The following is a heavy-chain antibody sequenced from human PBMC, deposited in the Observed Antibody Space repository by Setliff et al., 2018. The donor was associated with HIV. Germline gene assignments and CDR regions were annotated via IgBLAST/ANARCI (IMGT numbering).Heavy chain of an antibody. Sequence: GGSLRLSCAGYGFTFGDFWMSWVRQAPGKGLEWVANIKQDGTEKIYAQSVKGRFIISRDNAKNTLYLHMHTLRAEDTAVYYCARAPPTTVVNFFDSWGQGTLVTVSS. V-gene: IGHV3-7*04. J-gene: IGHJ4*02. D-gene: IGHD4-17*01. CDR3: ARAPPTTVVNFFDS. CDR2: IKQDGTEK. CDR1: GFTFGDFW.